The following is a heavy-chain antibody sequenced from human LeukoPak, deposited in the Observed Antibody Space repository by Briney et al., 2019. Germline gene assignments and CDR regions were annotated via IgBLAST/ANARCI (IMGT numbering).Heavy chain of an antibody. J-gene: IGHJ4*02. CDR3: ARSRSGYYEDY. CDR1: GFTFSNYW. V-gene: IGHV3-7*01. D-gene: IGHD3-22*01. Sequence: GGSLRLSCAASGFTFSNYWMSWVGQAPGKGLEGVANIKEDGSEKYYVDSLKGRFTISRDNAKNSLSLQVNSLSAEDTAVYYCARSRSGYYEDYWGQGTLVTVSS. CDR2: IKEDGSEK.